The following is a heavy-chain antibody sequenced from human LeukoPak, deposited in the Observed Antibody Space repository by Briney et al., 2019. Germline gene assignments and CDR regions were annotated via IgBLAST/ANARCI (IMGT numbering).Heavy chain of an antibody. Sequence: PGGALRLSCAASGFTFSSYEMNGVRQAPGKGLEGVSYISSSGSTIYYADSVKGRFTISRDNAKNSLYLQMNSLRAEDTAVYYCAELGITMIGGVRGKGTTVTISS. CDR2: ISSSGSTI. D-gene: IGHD3-10*02. J-gene: IGHJ6*04. V-gene: IGHV3-48*03. CDR1: GFTFSSYE. CDR3: AELGITMIGGV.